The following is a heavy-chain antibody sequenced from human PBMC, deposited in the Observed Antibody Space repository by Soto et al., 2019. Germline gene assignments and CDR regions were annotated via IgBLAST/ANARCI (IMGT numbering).Heavy chain of an antibody. CDR1: GGSFSGYY. D-gene: IGHD6-13*01. CDR3: ASRRPRQQLVLFSYYFDY. Sequence: SETLSLTCAVYGGSFSGYYWSWIRQPPGKGLEWIGEINHSGSTNYNPSLKSRVTISVDTSKNQFSLKLSSVTAADTAVYYCASRRPRQQLVLFSYYFDYWGQGTLVTVSS. J-gene: IGHJ4*02. CDR2: INHSGST. V-gene: IGHV4-34*01.